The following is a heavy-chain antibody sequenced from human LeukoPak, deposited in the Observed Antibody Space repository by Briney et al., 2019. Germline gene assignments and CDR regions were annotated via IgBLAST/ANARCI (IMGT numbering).Heavy chain of an antibody. V-gene: IGHV3-21*04. CDR3: TTYFDWLLRKPVDY. CDR1: GFTFSTYS. J-gene: IGHJ4*02. Sequence: GGSLRLSCAASGFTFSTYSMNWVRQAPGKGLEWVSSISTDSSYIDYADSVKGRFTISRDNAKNSLFLQMNSLRAEDTAVYYCTTYFDWLLRKPVDYWGQGTLVTVSS. D-gene: IGHD3-9*01. CDR2: ISTDSSYI.